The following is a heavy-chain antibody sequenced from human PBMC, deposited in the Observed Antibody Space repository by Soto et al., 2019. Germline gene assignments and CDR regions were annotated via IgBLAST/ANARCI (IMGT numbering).Heavy chain of an antibody. CDR1: GFTFSSYA. J-gene: IGHJ4*02. CDR2: ISGSGGST. D-gene: IGHD5-18*01. CDR3: AKVDTAMVTVPFDY. Sequence: GGSLRLSCAASGFTFSSYAMSWVRQAPGKGLEWVSAISGSGGSTYYAESVKGRFTISRDNSKNTLYLQMNSLRAEDTAVYYCAKVDTAMVTVPFDYWGQGTLVTVSS. V-gene: IGHV3-23*01.